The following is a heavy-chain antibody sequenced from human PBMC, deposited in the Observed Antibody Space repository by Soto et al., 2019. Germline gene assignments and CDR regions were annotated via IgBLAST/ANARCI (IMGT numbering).Heavy chain of an antibody. Sequence: QVQLVQSGAEVKKPGASVKVSCKASGYTFSDYDISWVRQAPGQGLEWMGWISTNNGNTDHAQKLQGRVTMTTDTSTTTAYMELRSLRSDDTAVYYCGRVTIAVAGWVFDYWGQGTLVTVSS. CDR3: GRVTIAVAGWVFDY. J-gene: IGHJ4*02. D-gene: IGHD6-19*01. CDR1: GYTFSDYD. CDR2: ISTNNGNT. V-gene: IGHV1-18*04.